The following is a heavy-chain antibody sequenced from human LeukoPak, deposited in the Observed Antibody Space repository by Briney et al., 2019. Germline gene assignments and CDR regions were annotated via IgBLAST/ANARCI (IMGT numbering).Heavy chain of an antibody. V-gene: IGHV1-58*02. J-gene: IGHJ6*03. CDR3: ARGMRSSSSLYYYYYMDV. CDR2: IVVGSGNT. Sequence: GASVKVSCKASGFTFTSSAMLWVRQAPGQRLEWIGWIVVGSGNTNYAQKFQGRVTITRNTSISTAYMELSSLRSEDTAVYYCARGMRSSSSLYYYYYMDVWGKGTTVTVSS. CDR1: GFTFTSSA. D-gene: IGHD6-13*01.